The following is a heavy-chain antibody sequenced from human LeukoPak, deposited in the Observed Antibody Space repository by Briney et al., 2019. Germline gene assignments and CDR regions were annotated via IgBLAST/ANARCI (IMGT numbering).Heavy chain of an antibody. CDR3: ARTDCSGGSCYGAIDY. V-gene: IGHV1-8*03. CDR1: GYTFTGYY. CDR2: MNPNSGNT. D-gene: IGHD2-15*01. Sequence: ASVKVSCKASGYTFTGYYMHWVRQATGQGLEWMGWMNPNSGNTGYAQKFQGRVTITRNTSISTAYMELSSLRSEDTAVYYCARTDCSGGSCYGAIDYWGQGTLVTVSS. J-gene: IGHJ4*02.